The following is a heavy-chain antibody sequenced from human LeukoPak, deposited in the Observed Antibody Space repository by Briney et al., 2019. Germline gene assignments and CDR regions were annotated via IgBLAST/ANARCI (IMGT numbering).Heavy chain of an antibody. CDR3: VRGLYYDFWGGYSTAFDI. V-gene: IGHV4-34*01. CDR2: INHSGST. D-gene: IGHD3-3*01. J-gene: IGHJ3*02. CDR1: DGSFSGYY. Sequence: SETLSLTCAVYDGSFSGYYWSWIRQPPGKGLEWIGEINHSGSTHYNPSLKSRVTISVDTSKNQFSLKLSSVTAADTAVYYCVRGLYYDFWGGYSTAFDIWGQGTMVTVSS.